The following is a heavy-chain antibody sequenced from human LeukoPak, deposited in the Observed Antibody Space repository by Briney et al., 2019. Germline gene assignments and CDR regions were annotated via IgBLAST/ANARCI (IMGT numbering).Heavy chain of an antibody. CDR2: IYYSGST. CDR1: GGSISSSSYY. V-gene: IGHV4-39*01. Sequence: PSETLSLTCTVSGGSISSSSYYWGWIRQPPGKGLEWIGSIYYSGSTYYNPSLKSRVTMSVDTSKNQFSLKLSSVTAADTAVYYCASYYAGNSGSDYWGQGTLVTVSS. J-gene: IGHJ4*02. CDR3: ASYYAGNSGSDY. D-gene: IGHD4-23*01.